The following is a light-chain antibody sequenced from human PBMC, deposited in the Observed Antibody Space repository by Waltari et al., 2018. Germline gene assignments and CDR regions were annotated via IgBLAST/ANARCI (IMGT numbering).Light chain of an antibody. CDR2: KIS. CDR1: QSLVHSDGNIY. V-gene: IGKV2-30*02. Sequence: DVVMTQSPLSLPVTLGQPASISCRSSQSLVHSDGNIYLNWFQQRPGQSPGRLIYKISNRDSGVPDRFSGTWLGTDFTLKISRVEAEDVAVYYCMQVTHWPYTFGQGTKLEIK. J-gene: IGKJ2*01. CDR3: MQVTHWPYT.